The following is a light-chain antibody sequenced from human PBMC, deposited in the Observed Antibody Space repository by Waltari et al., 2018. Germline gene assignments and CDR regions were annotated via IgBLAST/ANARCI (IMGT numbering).Light chain of an antibody. CDR2: VKSDGSH. J-gene: IGLJ3*02. CDR1: GEYSAYA. Sequence: LVLTQSPSASASLGASVKLTCSLPGEYSAYAIAWHQQQPLKGPRYLMKVKSDGSHKKGDVSTERFSGASSDLDRYLIISRLQSDDEADYFCQTWGTGIQVCGSGTKLTVL. V-gene: IGLV4-69*01. CDR3: QTWGTGIQV.